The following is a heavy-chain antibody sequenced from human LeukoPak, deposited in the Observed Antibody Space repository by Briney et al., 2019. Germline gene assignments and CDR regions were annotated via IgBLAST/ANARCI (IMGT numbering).Heavy chain of an antibody. CDR2: ISGSGGST. Sequence: PGGSLRLSCAASGFPLSSYAMSWVRQAPGKGLEWVSAISGSGGSTYYADSVKGRFTISRDNSKNTLYLQMNSLRAEDTAVYYCADHQFGELFGVPLDYWGQGTLVTVSS. D-gene: IGHD3-10*01. CDR3: ADHQFGELFGVPLDY. V-gene: IGHV3-23*01. J-gene: IGHJ4*02. CDR1: GFPLSSYA.